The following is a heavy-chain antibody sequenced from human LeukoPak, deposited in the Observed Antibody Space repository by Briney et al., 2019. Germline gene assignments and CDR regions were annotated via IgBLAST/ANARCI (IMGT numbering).Heavy chain of an antibody. CDR2: IYYSGST. V-gene: IGHV4-31*03. J-gene: IGHJ5*02. CDR3: ARALARSWFDP. CDR1: GGSISSGGYY. Sequence: PSETLSLTCTVSGGSISSGGYYWSWIRQHPGKGLEWIGYIYYSGSTYYNPSLKSRVTISVDTSKSQFSLKLSSVTAADTAVYSCARALARSWFDPWGQGTLVTVSS.